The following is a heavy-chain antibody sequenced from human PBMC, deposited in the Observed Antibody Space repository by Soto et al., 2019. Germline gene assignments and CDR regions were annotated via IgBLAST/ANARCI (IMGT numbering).Heavy chain of an antibody. CDR3: VREESDNNGTGFHL. Sequence: QVQLVESGGGVVQPGRSLKLSCAASGFTFSHYGMHWVRQAPGRGLEWVAVIFYDGSRKEYAASLKGRFSISRDNSKDTLDLRMNTLRAEDTAMYYCVREESDNNGTGFHLWGQGTLVT. CDR1: GFTFSHYG. V-gene: IGHV3-33*01. J-gene: IGHJ5*02. D-gene: IGHD2-8*01. CDR2: IFYDGSRK.